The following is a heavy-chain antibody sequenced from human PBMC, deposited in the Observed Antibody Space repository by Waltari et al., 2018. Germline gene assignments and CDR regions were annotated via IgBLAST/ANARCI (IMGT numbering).Heavy chain of an antibody. V-gene: IGHV4-34*01. CDR3: ARGIYDFWSGLPSPLRDY. D-gene: IGHD3-3*01. CDR1: GGSFSGYY. Sequence: QVQLQQWGAGLLKPSETLSLTCAVYGGSFSGYYWSWIRQPPGKGLEWIGEINHSGSTNYNPSLKSRVTISVDTSKNQFSLKLSSVTAADTAVYYCARGIYDFWSGLPSPLRDYWGQGTLVTVSS. J-gene: IGHJ4*02. CDR2: INHSGST.